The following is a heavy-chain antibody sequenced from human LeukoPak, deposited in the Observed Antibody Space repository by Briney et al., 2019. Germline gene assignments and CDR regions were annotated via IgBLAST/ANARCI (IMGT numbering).Heavy chain of an antibody. CDR1: GFTFSDYY. CDR3: ARDQGGGWYFDV. J-gene: IGHJ2*01. CDR2: ISSSNSYT. D-gene: IGHD1-26*01. V-gene: IGHV3-11*05. Sequence: GGSLRLSCAASGFTFSDYYMTWTRQAPGKGLEWVSYISSSNSYTNHADSVKGRFTISRDNAKNSLYLQMNSLRVEDTAVYYCARDQGGGWYFDVWGRGTLVTVSS.